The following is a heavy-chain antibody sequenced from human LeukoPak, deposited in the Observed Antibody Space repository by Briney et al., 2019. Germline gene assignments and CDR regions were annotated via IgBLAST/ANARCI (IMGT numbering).Heavy chain of an antibody. Sequence: PSETLSLTCTVSGGSISSSSYYWGWIRQPPGKGLEWIGSIYYSGSTYYNPSLKSRVTISVDTSKNQFSLKLSSVTAADTAVYYCARGLGYFDWSGFDPWGQGTLVTVSS. CDR2: IYYSGST. D-gene: IGHD3-9*01. J-gene: IGHJ5*02. CDR3: ARGLGYFDWSGFDP. V-gene: IGHV4-39*07. CDR1: GGSISSSSYY.